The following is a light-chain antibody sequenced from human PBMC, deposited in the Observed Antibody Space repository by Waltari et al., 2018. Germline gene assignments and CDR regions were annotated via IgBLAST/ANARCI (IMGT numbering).Light chain of an antibody. CDR2: EVT. CDR1: SSDIGGHNF. V-gene: IGLV2-8*01. Sequence: HSALTQPPSASGSPGQPVTISCTGTSSDIGGHNFVSWYQQHPGKAPKLIIYEVTKPPSGVPDRISASKSGNTASLTVAGLQADDEADYHCSSYTGSDWVFGGGTKLTVL. CDR3: SSYTGSDWV. J-gene: IGLJ3*02.